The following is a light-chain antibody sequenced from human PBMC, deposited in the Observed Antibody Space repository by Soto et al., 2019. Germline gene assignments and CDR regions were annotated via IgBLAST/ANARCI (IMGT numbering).Light chain of an antibody. Sequence: QSALTQPASVSGSPGQSITISCTGTSSDVGGYNYVSWYQQHPGKAPKLMIYEVSNRPSGVSNRFSGSKSGNTASLTISGLQAGDEADYYCSSYTSSSRGGVFGTGTKLTVL. CDR2: EVS. CDR1: SSDVGGYNY. V-gene: IGLV2-14*01. J-gene: IGLJ1*01. CDR3: SSYTSSSRGGV.